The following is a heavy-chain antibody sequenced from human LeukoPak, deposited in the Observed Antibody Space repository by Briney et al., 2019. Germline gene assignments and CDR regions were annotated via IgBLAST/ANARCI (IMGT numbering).Heavy chain of an antibody. CDR2: INSDGSST. CDR1: GFTFSSYW. J-gene: IGHJ4*02. D-gene: IGHD1-26*01. CDR3: ARERVYEWGPTATTRSFPGR. Sequence: GGSLRLSCAASGFTFSSYWMHWVRQAPGKGLVWVSRINSDGSSTSYADSVKGRFTISRDNAKNTLYLQMNSLRAEDTAVYYCARERVYEWGPTATTRSFPGRWGQGTLVTVSS. V-gene: IGHV3-74*01.